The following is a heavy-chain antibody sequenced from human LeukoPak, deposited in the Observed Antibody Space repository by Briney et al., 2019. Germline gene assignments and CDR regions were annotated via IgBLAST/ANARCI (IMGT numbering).Heavy chain of an antibody. D-gene: IGHD2-2*01. Sequence: ASVKVSCKVSGYTLTELSMHWVRQAPGKGLEWMGGFDPEDGGTIYAQKFQGRVTMTEDTATDTAYMELSSLRSEDTAVYYCATVHCSSTSCYPFDYWGQGTLVTVSS. CDR2: FDPEDGGT. CDR3: ATVHCSSTSCYPFDY. CDR1: GYTLTELS. V-gene: IGHV1-24*01. J-gene: IGHJ4*02.